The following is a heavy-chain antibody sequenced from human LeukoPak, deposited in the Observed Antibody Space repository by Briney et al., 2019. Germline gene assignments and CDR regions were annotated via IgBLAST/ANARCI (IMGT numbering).Heavy chain of an antibody. J-gene: IGHJ5*02. Sequence: SETLSLTCTVSGGSISSGSYYWSWIRQPAGKGLEWIGRIYTSGSTNYNPSLKSRVTISVDTSKNQFSLKLSSVTAADTAMYYCARGLPSTVTTPFDPWGQGTLVTVSS. CDR1: GGSISSGSYY. D-gene: IGHD4-17*01. CDR3: ARGLPSTVTTPFDP. V-gene: IGHV4-61*02. CDR2: IYTSGST.